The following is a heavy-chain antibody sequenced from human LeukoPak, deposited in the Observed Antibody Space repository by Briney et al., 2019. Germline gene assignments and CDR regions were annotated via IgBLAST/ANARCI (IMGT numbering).Heavy chain of an antibody. J-gene: IGHJ5*02. Sequence: SLXLSSAASGFTFSSYSMNWVRQAPGKGLEWVSSISSSSSYIYYADSVKGRFTISRDNAKNSLYLQMNSLRAEDTAVYYCARDWNGSGSYYNEPFDPWGQGTLVTVSS. CDR2: ISSSSSYI. CDR1: GFTFSSYS. D-gene: IGHD3-10*01. CDR3: ARDWNGSGSYYNEPFDP. V-gene: IGHV3-21*01.